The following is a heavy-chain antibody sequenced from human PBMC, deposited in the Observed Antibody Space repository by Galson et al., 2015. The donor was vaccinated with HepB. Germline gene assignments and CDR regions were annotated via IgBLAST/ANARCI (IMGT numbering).Heavy chain of an antibody. CDR1: GFTFSSYS. V-gene: IGHV3-21*01. D-gene: IGHD3-16*02. Sequence: SLRLSCAASGFTFSSYSMNWARQAPGKGLEWVSSISSSSSYIYYADSVKGRFTISRDNAKNSLYLQMNSLRAEDTAVYYCARGVIVIPGVGDFDYWGQGTLVTVSS. CDR2: ISSSSSYI. J-gene: IGHJ4*02. CDR3: ARGVIVIPGVGDFDY.